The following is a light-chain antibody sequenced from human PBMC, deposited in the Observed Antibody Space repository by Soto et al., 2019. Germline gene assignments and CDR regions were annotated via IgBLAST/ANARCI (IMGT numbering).Light chain of an antibody. CDR2: GAS. CDR1: QSVSSSY. J-gene: IGKJ5*01. V-gene: IGKV3-20*01. CDR3: QQYGSSIT. Sequence: EIVLTQSPGTLSLSPGERATLSCRASQSVSSSYLAWYQQKPGQAPRLLIYGASSRATGIPDRFSGSGSGTDFALTISRQEAEDLALYCCQQYGSSITFGQGTRLEIK.